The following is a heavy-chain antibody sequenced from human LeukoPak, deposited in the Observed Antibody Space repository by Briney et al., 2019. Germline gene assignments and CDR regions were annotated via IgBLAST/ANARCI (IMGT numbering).Heavy chain of an antibody. J-gene: IGHJ4*02. CDR3: TRQGPDIVARPFDY. Sequence: PGGSLRLSCAASDFTFSGSAMHWVCQASGKGLEWVGRIRSKVNSYATTYAASVRGRFTISRDDSKNTVYLQMNSLKSEDTAVYYCTRQGPDIVARPFDYWGQGTLVTVSS. D-gene: IGHD5-12*01. V-gene: IGHV3-73*01. CDR2: IRSKVNSYAT. CDR1: DFTFSGSA.